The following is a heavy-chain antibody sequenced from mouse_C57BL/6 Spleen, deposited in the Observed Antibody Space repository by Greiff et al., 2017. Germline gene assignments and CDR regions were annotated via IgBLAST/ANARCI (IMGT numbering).Heavy chain of an antibody. Sequence: VQLQQSGPGLVQPSQSLSITCTVSGFSLTSYGVHWVRQSPGKGLEWLGVIWRGGSTDYNAAFMSRLSITKDNSKSQVFFKMNSLQADDTAIYYWAKNGDSSGPYYFDYWGQGTTLTVSS. J-gene: IGHJ2*01. CDR2: IWRGGST. V-gene: IGHV2-5*01. CDR3: AKNGDSSGPYYFDY. CDR1: GFSLTSYG. D-gene: IGHD3-2*02.